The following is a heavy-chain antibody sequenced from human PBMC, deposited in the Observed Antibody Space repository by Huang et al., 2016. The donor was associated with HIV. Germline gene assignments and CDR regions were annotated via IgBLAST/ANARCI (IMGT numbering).Heavy chain of an antibody. J-gene: IGHJ4*02. CDR1: FASISGHSKY. Sequence: LLLRESGSGLVKTSETMSLSCTVAFASISGHSKYWTWVRQSPGKGLEWIASMHYGGRTYYNPSLKSRVSMSVDTSHNQRCSLALASVTAADTAVYFCASGPVIVSISRFYFEQWGPGILVTV. V-gene: IGHV4-39*02. D-gene: IGHD3-22*01. CDR3: ASGPVIVSISRFYFEQ. CDR2: MHYGGRT.